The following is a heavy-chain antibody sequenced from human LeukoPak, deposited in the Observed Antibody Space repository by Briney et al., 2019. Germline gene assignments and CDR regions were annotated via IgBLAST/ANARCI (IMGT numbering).Heavy chain of an antibody. Sequence: ASVNVSCKASGYTFTSYYMHWVRQAPGQGLEWMGIINPSGGSTSYAQKFQGRVTMTRDTSTSTVYMELSSLRSEDTAVYYCARDLSGILTGQGFWGQGTLVTVSS. V-gene: IGHV1-46*01. CDR2: INPSGGST. CDR1: GYTFTSYY. D-gene: IGHD3-9*01. CDR3: ARDLSGILTGQGF. J-gene: IGHJ4*02.